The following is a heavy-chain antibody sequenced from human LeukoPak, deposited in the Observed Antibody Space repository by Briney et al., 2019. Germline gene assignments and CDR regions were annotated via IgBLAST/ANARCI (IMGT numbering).Heavy chain of an antibody. CDR1: GFTFSTYT. D-gene: IGHD1-20*01. V-gene: IGHV3-23*01. CDR2: ISGSGGST. Sequence: GGSLRLSCAASGFTFSTYTMSWVRQAPGKGLEWVSTISGSGGSTYYADSVKGRFSISRDNSKNTLFLQMNNLRAEDTAVYYCAKEGGDTWTNFYFHYWGQGTQVTVSS. CDR3: AKEGGDTWTNFYFHY. J-gene: IGHJ4*02.